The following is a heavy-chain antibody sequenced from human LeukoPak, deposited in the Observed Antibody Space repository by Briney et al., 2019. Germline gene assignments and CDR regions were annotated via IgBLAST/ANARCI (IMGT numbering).Heavy chain of an antibody. V-gene: IGHV4-39*01. J-gene: IGHJ3*02. Sequence: KPSETLSLTCTVSGVSIISSSYDWGWIRQPPGKGLEWIGSINYSGSTNYNPSLKSRVTISVDTSKNQLSLKLRSVTAADTAVYYCARQDSGTYLNPLDIWGQGTVVTVSS. CDR2: INYSGST. CDR3: ARQDSGTYLNPLDI. D-gene: IGHD1-26*01. CDR1: GVSIISSSYD.